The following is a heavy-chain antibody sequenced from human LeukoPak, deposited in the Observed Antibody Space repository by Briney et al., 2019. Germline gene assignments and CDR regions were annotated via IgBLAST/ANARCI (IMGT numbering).Heavy chain of an antibody. J-gene: IGHJ4*02. V-gene: IGHV4-30-4*08. CDR1: GGSISSGDYY. CDR3: ARVGCSGGSCSDFDY. Sequence: SETLSLTCTVSGGSISSGDYYWSWIRQPPGKGLEWIGYIYYSGSTYYNPSLKSRVTISVDTSKNQFSLKLSSVTAADTAVYYCARVGCSGGSCSDFDYWGQGTLVTVSS. D-gene: IGHD2-15*01. CDR2: IYYSGST.